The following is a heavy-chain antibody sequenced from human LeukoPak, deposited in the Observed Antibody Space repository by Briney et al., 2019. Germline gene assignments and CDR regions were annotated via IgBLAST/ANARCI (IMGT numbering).Heavy chain of an antibody. V-gene: IGHV3-30*02. D-gene: IGHD7-27*01. CDR2: IQSDGGNE. CDR3: VRDGAHWDFDY. Sequence: GGALRLSCAASGFSFTTSGMHWIRQAPGKGLEWVAFIQSDGGNEYYADSVKGRFTISRDNSKNTVHLQMNSLRAEDTAMYYCVRDGAHWDFDYWGQGTLVTVSS. J-gene: IGHJ4*02. CDR1: GFSFTTSG.